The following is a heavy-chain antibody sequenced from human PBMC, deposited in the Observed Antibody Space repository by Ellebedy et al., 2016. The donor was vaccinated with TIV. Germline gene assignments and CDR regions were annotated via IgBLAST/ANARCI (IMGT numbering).Heavy chain of an antibody. CDR3: ARDQWLGRAYYFDS. D-gene: IGHD6-19*01. CDR1: GFTFSNYW. V-gene: IGHV3-7*01. Sequence: GGSLRLSCAVSGFTFSNYWMSWVRQAPGKGLEWVANIKQDGSEKYYMDSVKGRFSISRDNAKNSLYVQMNSLRDEDTAVYYCARDQWLGRAYYFDSWGQGTLVTVSS. CDR2: IKQDGSEK. J-gene: IGHJ4*02.